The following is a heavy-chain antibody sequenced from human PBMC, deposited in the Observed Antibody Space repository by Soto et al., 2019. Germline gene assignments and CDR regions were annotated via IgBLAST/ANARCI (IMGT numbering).Heavy chain of an antibody. Sequence: GASVKVSCKASGYTFTGYYMHWVRQAPGQGLEWMGWINPNSGGTNYAQKFQGRVTMTRDTSISTAYMELSRLRSDDTAVYYCARVGLAARPWFNLGYWGQGTLVTVSS. D-gene: IGHD6-6*01. CDR1: GYTFTGYY. V-gene: IGHV1-2*02. CDR2: INPNSGGT. CDR3: ARVGLAARPWFNLGY. J-gene: IGHJ4*02.